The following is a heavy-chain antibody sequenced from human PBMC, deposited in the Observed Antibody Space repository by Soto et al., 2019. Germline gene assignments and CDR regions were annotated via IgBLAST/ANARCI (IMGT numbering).Heavy chain of an antibody. Sequence: SETLSLTCAVYGGSFSGYYWSWIRQPPGKGLEWIGEINHSGSTNYNPSLKSRVTILVDTSKNQFSLKLSSVTAADTAVYYCARVAAVAGSIDYWGQGTLVTVSS. CDR2: INHSGST. D-gene: IGHD6-19*01. CDR3: ARVAAVAGSIDY. CDR1: GGSFSGYY. V-gene: IGHV4-34*01. J-gene: IGHJ4*02.